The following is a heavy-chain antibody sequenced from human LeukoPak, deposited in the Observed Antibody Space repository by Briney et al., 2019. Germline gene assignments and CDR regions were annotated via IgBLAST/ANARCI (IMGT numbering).Heavy chain of an antibody. CDR1: GASISSYY. Sequence: PSETLSLTCTVSGASISSYYWSWIRQPPGKGLEWIGYIYYSGSTNYNPSLKSRVTISVDTSKNQFSLKLSSVTAADTAVYYCARDRIAVGKDHYYYYMDVWGKGTTVTVSS. V-gene: IGHV4-59*01. D-gene: IGHD6-19*01. CDR3: ARDRIAVGKDHYYYYMDV. J-gene: IGHJ6*03. CDR2: IYYSGST.